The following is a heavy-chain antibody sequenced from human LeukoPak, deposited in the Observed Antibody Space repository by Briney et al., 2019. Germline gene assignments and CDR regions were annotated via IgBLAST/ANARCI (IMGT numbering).Heavy chain of an antibody. CDR3: ARKGPSATPLDY. J-gene: IGHJ4*02. V-gene: IGHV4-34*01. CDR1: GGSFSGYY. CDR2: INHSGST. Sequence: SETLSLTCAVYGGSFSGYYWSWIRQPPGKGLEWIGEINHSGSTNYNPSLKSRVTISVDTSKNQFSLKLSSVTAADTAVYYCARKGPSATPLDYWGQGTLVTVSS.